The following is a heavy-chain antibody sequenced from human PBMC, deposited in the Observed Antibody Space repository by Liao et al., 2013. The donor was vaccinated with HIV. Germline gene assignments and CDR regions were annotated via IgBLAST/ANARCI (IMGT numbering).Heavy chain of an antibody. Sequence: LQLEESGPGQVRSSETLSLTCSVSGASINTRFYYWGWIRQPPGKGLEWIGSVYYDGTTFYTPSLKSRVTMSADVSRRRISLRLTSTTVADTAVYYCATTRIGPLYFDFWGQGVQVAVSS. CDR2: VYYDGTT. CDR3: ATTRIGPLYFDF. D-gene: IGHD2-2*02. CDR1: GASINTRFYY. V-gene: IGHV4-39*02. J-gene: IGHJ4*02.